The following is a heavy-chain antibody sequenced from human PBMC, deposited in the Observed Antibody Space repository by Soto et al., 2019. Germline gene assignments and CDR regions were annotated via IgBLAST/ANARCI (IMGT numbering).Heavy chain of an antibody. CDR2: VSHDGRNT. J-gene: IGHJ4*02. CDR1: GFTFSDYA. V-gene: IGHV3-30*18. D-gene: IGHD6-19*01. Sequence: VQLVESGGGVVQPGRSLRLSCAASGFTFSDYAMHWVRQAPGKGLEWVAVVSHDGRNTHYADSVKGRFTNSRDSSKNTVSLEMTSLRAEDTAVYYCAKVGRQWLVTADFNYWGQGALVTVSS. CDR3: AKVGRQWLVTADFNY.